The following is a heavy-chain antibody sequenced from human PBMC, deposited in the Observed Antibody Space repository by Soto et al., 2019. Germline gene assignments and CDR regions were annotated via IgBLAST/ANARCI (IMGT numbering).Heavy chain of an antibody. CDR3: ARDARVYCSGGSCYSDYYYGMDV. J-gene: IGHJ6*02. D-gene: IGHD2-15*01. Sequence: QVQLQESGPGLVKPSQTLSLTCTVSGGSISSGGYYWSWIRQHPGKGLEWIGYIYYSGSTYYNPSLQSRVTISVDTSKNQFSRKLSSVTAADTAVYYCARDARVYCSGGSCYSDYYYGMDVWGQGTTVTVSS. CDR1: GGSISSGGYY. CDR2: IYYSGST. V-gene: IGHV4-31*03.